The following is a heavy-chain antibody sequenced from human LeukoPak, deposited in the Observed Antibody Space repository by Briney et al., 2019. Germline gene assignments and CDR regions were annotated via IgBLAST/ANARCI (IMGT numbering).Heavy chain of an antibody. Sequence: SETLSLTCTVCGASLGGYYWSWLRQPPGKRLEGIGYMYYTGTTNYNPSLKSRVIISVDNSKNQFSLKLSSVTAADTAVYYCARGSAAAGTISFWGQGTLVTVSS. D-gene: IGHD6-13*01. CDR1: GASLGGYY. V-gene: IGHV4-59*13. J-gene: IGHJ4*02. CDR3: ARGSAAAGTISF. CDR2: MYYTGTT.